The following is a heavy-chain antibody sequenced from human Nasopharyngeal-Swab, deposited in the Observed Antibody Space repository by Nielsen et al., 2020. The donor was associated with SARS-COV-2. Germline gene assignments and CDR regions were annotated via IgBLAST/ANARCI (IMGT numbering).Heavy chain of an antibody. Sequence: GESLKISCAASGFTFSSYSMNWVRQAPGKGLEWVSSISSSSSYIYYADSVRGRFTISRDNAKNSLYLQMNSLRAEDMAVYYCARDRITIFGVEKPFDYWGQGTLVTVSS. V-gene: IGHV3-21*01. CDR2: ISSSSSYI. CDR3: ARDRITIFGVEKPFDY. D-gene: IGHD3-3*01. CDR1: GFTFSSYS. J-gene: IGHJ4*02.